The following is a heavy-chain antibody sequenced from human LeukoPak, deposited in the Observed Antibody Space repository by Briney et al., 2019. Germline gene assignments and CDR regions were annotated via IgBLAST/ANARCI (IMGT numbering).Heavy chain of an antibody. V-gene: IGHV3-30*03. J-gene: IGHJ4*02. D-gene: IGHD5-18*01. CDR1: GFAFSSYG. CDR2: ISYNGSNK. Sequence: PGRSLRLSCEASGFAFSSYGMHWVRQAPGKGLEWVALISYNGSNKYYTDSVKRRFTISRDTSKNTLYLQMNSPTAEDTAVYYCSTYLYTYGTDYFDYWGQGTLVTASS. CDR3: STYLYTYGTDYFDY.